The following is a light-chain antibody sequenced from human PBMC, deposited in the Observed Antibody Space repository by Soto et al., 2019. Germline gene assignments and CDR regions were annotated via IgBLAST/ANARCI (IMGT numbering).Light chain of an antibody. J-gene: IGKJ1*01. CDR2: KAS. V-gene: IGKV1-5*03. CDR3: QHYNSYSEA. Sequence: DIQMTQSPSTLSASVGDRVTITGRASQTISSWLAWYQQKPGKAPKLLIYKASTLKSGVPSRFSGSGSGTEFTLTIRSMQPDDFATYYCQHYNSYSEAFGQGTKVDI. CDR1: QTISSW.